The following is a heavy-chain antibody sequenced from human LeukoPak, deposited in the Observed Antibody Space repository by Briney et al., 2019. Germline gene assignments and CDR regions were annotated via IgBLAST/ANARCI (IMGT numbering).Heavy chain of an antibody. CDR1: GFTFRSHG. Sequence: GGSLRLSCAASGFTFRSHGMHWVRQAPGKGLEWVAFIWYDESNKYYTDSVKGRFTISRDNSKNTLYLRMNSLRAEDTAVYYCAGDRATSYFDYWGQGALVTISS. CDR2: IWYDESNK. V-gene: IGHV3-33*01. D-gene: IGHD1-26*01. J-gene: IGHJ4*02. CDR3: AGDRATSYFDY.